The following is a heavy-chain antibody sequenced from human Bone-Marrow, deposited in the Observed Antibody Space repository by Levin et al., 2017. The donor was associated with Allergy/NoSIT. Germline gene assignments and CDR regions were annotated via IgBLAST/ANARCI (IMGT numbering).Heavy chain of an antibody. CDR3: AHGAYNDTVGYYYAEYFQY. J-gene: IGHJ1*01. CDR1: GFSLTTYGVG. D-gene: IGHD3-22*01. CDR2: IYWDDDK. Sequence: SGPTLVKPTQTLTLTCTFSGFSLTTYGVGVGWIRQPPGKALEWLALIYWDDDKRFSPSLKSRLTITKETTKNHIVLTMTNMDPVDPATYYCAHGAYNDTVGYYYAEYFQYWGQGTLVTVSS. V-gene: IGHV2-5*02.